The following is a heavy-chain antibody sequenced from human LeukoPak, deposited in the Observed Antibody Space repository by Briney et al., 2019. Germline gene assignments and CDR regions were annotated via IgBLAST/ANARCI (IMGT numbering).Heavy chain of an antibody. V-gene: IGHV3-23*01. CDR2: ISNVGGRT. CDR1: VFTFSNYA. J-gene: IGHJ3*02. Sequence: GGSLRLSCAASVFTFSNYATTWVRQAPGKGLEWVSVISNVGGRTYYADSVKGRFTISRDTSKNTLYLQMNSLRVEDTAIYYCARTDRTGALGRFRMRSDAFDIWGQGTMVTVSS. D-gene: IGHD3-3*01. CDR3: ARTDRTGALGRFRMRSDAFDI.